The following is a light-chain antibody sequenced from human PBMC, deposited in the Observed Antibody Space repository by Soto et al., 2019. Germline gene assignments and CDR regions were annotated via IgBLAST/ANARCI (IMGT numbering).Light chain of an antibody. V-gene: IGKV3-15*01. J-gene: IGKJ4*01. CDR3: HQYNNWPPLT. CDR1: QSVSSN. Sequence: EIVMTQSPATLSVSPGERATLSCRASQSVSSNLAWYQQKSGQAPRLLIYGASTRATGIPARFSGSGSGTEFTLTISSLQSEDFAVYYCHQYNNWPPLTLGGGTKVEIK. CDR2: GAS.